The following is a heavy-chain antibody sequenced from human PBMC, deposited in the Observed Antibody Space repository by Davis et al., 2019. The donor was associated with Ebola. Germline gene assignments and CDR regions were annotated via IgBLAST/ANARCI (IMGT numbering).Heavy chain of an antibody. J-gene: IGHJ4*02. CDR1: GGSISSYY. CDR2: IYYSGST. V-gene: IGHV4-30-4*01. D-gene: IGHD2-15*01. CDR3: ARVVVAATFDY. Sequence: MPSETLSLTCTVSGGSISSYYWSWIRQPPGKGLEWIGYIYYSGSTYYNPSLKSRVTISVDTSKNQFSLKLSSVTAADTAVYYCARVVVAATFDYWGQGTLVTVSS.